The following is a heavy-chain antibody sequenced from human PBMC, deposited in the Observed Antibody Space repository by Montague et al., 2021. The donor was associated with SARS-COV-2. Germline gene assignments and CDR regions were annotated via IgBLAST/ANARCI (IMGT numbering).Heavy chain of an antibody. Sequence: SLRLSCAASGFTFSDYAMHWVRQAPGKRLEWVAIISFDGSNKHYAVSVKGRFSISRDNSKNTVFLQMNRLRAEDTAVYYCAKDRDTRHTTPIDYWGQGTLVTVSS. D-gene: IGHD2-15*01. CDR1: GFTFSDYA. CDR2: ISFDGSNK. V-gene: IGHV3-30*04. CDR3: AKDRDTRHTTPIDY. J-gene: IGHJ4*02.